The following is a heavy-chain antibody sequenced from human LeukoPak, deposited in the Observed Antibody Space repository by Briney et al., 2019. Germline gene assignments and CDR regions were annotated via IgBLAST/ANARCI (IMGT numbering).Heavy chain of an antibody. CDR3: SASYWGRSGYFPDFDY. V-gene: IGHV3-23*01. CDR2: ISRSGRDT. D-gene: IGHD3-3*01. J-gene: IGHJ4*02. Sequence: PGGSLRLSCAASGFTFSSYAMNWVRQAPGKGLEWVSDISRSGRDTYYADSVKGRFTISRDNSKNTLYLQMNSLRADDTAVYYGSASYWGRSGYFPDFDYWGQGTLVSVSS. CDR1: GFTFSSYA.